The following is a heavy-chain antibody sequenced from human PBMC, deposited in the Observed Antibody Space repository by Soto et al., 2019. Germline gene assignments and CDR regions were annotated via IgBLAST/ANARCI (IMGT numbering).Heavy chain of an antibody. Sequence: GGSLRLSCAASGFTVSSNYMSWVRQAPGKGLEWVSVIYSGGSTYYADSVKGRFTISRHNSKNTLYLQMNSLRAEDTAVYYCAREAGYDILTGYYNAFDIWGQGTMVTVSS. V-gene: IGHV3-53*04. J-gene: IGHJ3*02. CDR3: AREAGYDILTGYYNAFDI. CDR1: GFTVSSNY. D-gene: IGHD3-9*01. CDR2: IYSGGST.